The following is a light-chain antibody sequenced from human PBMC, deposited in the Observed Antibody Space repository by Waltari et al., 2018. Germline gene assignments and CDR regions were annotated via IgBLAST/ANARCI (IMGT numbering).Light chain of an antibody. CDR2: DDN. CDR1: SRDGGNYNL. CDR3: CSYAGSYTWV. V-gene: IGLV2-23*01. J-gene: IGLJ3*02. Sequence: QSALTQPASVSGSPGQSITSSCTGTSRDGGNYNLVSWYQQYPGKAPKVMIYDDNRRPSGVSDRFSGSKSGNTASLTISGVQAEDEADYYCCSYAGSYTWVFGGGTKLTVL.